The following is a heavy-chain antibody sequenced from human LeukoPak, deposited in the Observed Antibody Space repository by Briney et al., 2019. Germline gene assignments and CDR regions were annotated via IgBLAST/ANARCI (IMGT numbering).Heavy chain of an antibody. V-gene: IGHV3-30*18. CDR1: GLAFTTYA. CDR3: ANLHDY. Sequence: GGSLRLSCAASGLAFTTYAMHWVRQAPGRGLEWVAVISYDGTIKYYADSVKGRFTISRDNSKNTLYLQMNSLRAEDTAVYYCANLHDYWGQGTLVTVSS. J-gene: IGHJ4*02. CDR2: ISYDGTIK.